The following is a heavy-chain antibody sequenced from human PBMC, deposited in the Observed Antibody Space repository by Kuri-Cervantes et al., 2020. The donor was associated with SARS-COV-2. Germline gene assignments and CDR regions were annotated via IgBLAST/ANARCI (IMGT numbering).Heavy chain of an antibody. D-gene: IGHD5-24*01. CDR1: GFTFTSSA. J-gene: IGHJ4*02. CDR2: IVVGSGNT. Sequence: SVKVSCKASGFTFTSSAVQWVRQARGQRLEWIGWIVVGSGNTNYAQKFQERVTITRDMSTSTAYMELSSLRSEDTAVYYCARFGSQEDGYNSGNYWGQGTLVTVSS. CDR3: ARFGSQEDGYNSGNY. V-gene: IGHV1-58*01.